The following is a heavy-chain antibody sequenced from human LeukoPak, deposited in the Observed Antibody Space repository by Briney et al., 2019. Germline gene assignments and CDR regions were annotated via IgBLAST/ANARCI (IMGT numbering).Heavy chain of an antibody. Sequence: GGSLRLSCAASGFTFSHYGMHWVRQAPGKGLECVAVISYDGSNKYYADSVKGRFTISRDNSKNTLYLQMNSLRMEDTAIYYCATSRVFDYWGQGTLVTVSS. V-gene: IGHV3-30*03. CDR3: ATSRVFDY. CDR1: GFTFSHYG. J-gene: IGHJ4*02. CDR2: ISYDGSNK.